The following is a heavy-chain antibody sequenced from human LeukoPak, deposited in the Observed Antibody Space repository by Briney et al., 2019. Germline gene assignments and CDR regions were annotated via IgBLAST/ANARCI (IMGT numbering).Heavy chain of an antibody. CDR3: AREYYDFWSGSQYYFDY. CDR1: GFTFSSYS. J-gene: IGHJ4*02. Sequence: PGGSLRLSCAASGFTFSSYSMNWVRQAPGKGLEWVSSISSSSSYIYYAGSVKGRFTISRDNAKNSLYLQMNSLRAEDTAVYYCAREYYDFWSGSQYYFDYWGQGTLVTVSS. D-gene: IGHD3-3*01. CDR2: ISSSSSYI. V-gene: IGHV3-21*01.